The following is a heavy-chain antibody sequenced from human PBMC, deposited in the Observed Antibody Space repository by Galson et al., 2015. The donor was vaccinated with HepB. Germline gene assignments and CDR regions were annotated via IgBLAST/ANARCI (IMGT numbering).Heavy chain of an antibody. D-gene: IGHD2-15*01. V-gene: IGHV5-10-1*01. CDR3: AKHLQDDSYYYGMDV. Sequence: QSGAEVKKPGESLRISCKGSGYSFTTYWISWVRQMPGKGLEWIGRIDPRDSYTNYSPSSQGHVTISADKSIDTAYLQWSSLKASDTAIYYCAKHLQDDSYYYGMDVWGQGTTVTVSS. CDR1: GYSFTTYW. CDR2: IDPRDSYT. J-gene: IGHJ6*02.